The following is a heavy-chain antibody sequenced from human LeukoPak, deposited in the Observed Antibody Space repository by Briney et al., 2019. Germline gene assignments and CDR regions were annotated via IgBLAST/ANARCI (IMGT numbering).Heavy chain of an antibody. CDR3: ARVEEKSVPTYWSFDV. J-gene: IGHJ2*01. CDR2: INPYSGGT. D-gene: IGHD2-2*01. V-gene: IGHV1-2*02. CDR1: GYIFNGYY. Sequence: ASVTVSCTASGYIFNGYYMHWVRQAPGQGLEWMGWINPYSGGTNYAQKFQGRVTMTRDTSISTAYMELSRLRSDDTAVYYCARVEEKSVPTYWSFDVWGRGTLVTVSS.